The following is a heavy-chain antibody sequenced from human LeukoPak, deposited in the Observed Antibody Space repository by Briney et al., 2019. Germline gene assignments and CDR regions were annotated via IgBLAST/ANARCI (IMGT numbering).Heavy chain of an antibody. Sequence: GGSLRLSCTVSGFTVSSNSMSWVRQAPGKGLEWVSFIYSDNTHYSDSVKGRFTVSRDNSKNTLYLQMNSLRAEDTAVYYCARRAGAYSHPYDYWGQGTLVTVSS. CDR2: IYSDNT. J-gene: IGHJ4*02. V-gene: IGHV3-53*01. CDR3: ARRAGAYSHPYDY. CDR1: GFTVSSNS. D-gene: IGHD4/OR15-4a*01.